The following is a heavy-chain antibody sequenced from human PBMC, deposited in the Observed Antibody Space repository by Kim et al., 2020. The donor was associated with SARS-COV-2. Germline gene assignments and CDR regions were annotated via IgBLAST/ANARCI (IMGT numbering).Heavy chain of an antibody. CDR1: GFTFSSYS. CDR2: ISSSSSYI. Sequence: GGSLRLSCAASGFTFSSYSMNWVRQAPGKGLEWVSSISSSSSYIYYADSVKGRFTISRDNAKNSLYLQMNSLRAEDTAVYYCARALQMGSGWYELMDYWGQGTLVTVSS. V-gene: IGHV3-21*01. J-gene: IGHJ4*02. CDR3: ARALQMGSGWYELMDY. D-gene: IGHD6-19*01.